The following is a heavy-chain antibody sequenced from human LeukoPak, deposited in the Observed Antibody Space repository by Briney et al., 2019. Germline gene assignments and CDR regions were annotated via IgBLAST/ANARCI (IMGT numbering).Heavy chain of an antibody. Sequence: SETLSLTCTVSGGSISSYYWSWIRQPPGKGLEWIGYIYYSGSTNYNPSLKSRVTISVDTSKNQFSLKLSSVTAADTAVYYCARGPYSSSWYFAAGFDYWGQGTLVTVSS. V-gene: IGHV4-59*01. CDR1: GGSISSYY. CDR3: ARGPYSSSWYFAAGFDY. D-gene: IGHD6-13*01. J-gene: IGHJ4*02. CDR2: IYYSGST.